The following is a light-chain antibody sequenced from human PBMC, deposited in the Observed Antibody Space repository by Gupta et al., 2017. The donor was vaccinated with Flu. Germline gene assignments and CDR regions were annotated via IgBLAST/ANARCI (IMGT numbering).Light chain of an antibody. J-gene: IGKJ4*01. V-gene: IGKV1-33*01. Sequence: DIQMTQSPSSLSASVGDRVTITCQASQDISNYLNWYQQKPGKAPKLLIYDASNLETGVPSRFSGSGSGTDFTFTISSLQPEDIATYYCHQDYNLPLSFGGGTKLEIK. CDR2: DAS. CDR1: QDISNY. CDR3: HQDYNLPLS.